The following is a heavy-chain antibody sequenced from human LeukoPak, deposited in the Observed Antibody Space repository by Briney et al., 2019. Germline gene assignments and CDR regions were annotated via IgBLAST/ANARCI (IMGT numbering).Heavy chain of an antibody. CDR1: GFTFSSYG. CDR2: ISGSGGST. D-gene: IGHD3-22*01. Sequence: GGTLRLSCAASGFTFSSYGMSWVRQAPGKGLEWVSAISGSGGSTYYADSVKGRFTISRDNSKNTLYLQMNSLRAEDTAVYYCAKRAASSGYYSWYFDLWGRGTLVTVSS. CDR3: AKRAASSGYYSWYFDL. J-gene: IGHJ2*01. V-gene: IGHV3-23*01.